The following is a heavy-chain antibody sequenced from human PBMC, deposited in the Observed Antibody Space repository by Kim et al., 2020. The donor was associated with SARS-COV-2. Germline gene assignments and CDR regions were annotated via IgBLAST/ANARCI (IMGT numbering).Heavy chain of an antibody. J-gene: IGHJ6*02. Sequence: SETLSLTCAVYGGSFSGYYWSWIRQPPGKGLEWIGEINHSGSTNYNPSLKSRVTISVDTSKNQFSLKLSSVTAADTAVYYCARASRPAARRGYYYYGMDVWGQETTVTVSS. D-gene: IGHD2-2*01. CDR3: ARASRPAARRGYYYYGMDV. CDR1: GGSFSGYY. V-gene: IGHV4-34*01. CDR2: INHSGST.